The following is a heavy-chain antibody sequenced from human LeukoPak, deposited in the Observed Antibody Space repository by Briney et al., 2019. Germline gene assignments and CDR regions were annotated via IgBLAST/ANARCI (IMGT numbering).Heavy chain of an antibody. CDR2: IQYDASNK. CDR3: AKITDPQFDI. V-gene: IGHV3-30*02. CDR1: GFTFSNYG. J-gene: IGHJ3*02. D-gene: IGHD3-16*01. Sequence: TGGSLRLSCAASGFTFSNYGMHWVRQAPGKGLEWVAFIQYDASNKYYSDSVKGRFTISRDNSKNTLYLQMNSLRPEDTAVYYCAKITDPQFDIWGQGTMVTVSS.